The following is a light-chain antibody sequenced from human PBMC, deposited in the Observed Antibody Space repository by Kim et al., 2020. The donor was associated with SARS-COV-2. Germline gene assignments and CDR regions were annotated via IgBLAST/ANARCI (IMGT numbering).Light chain of an antibody. CDR1: QSVSSN. V-gene: IGKV3-15*01. Sequence: EIVMTQSPATLSVSPGERATLSCRASQSVSSNLAWDQQKPGQAPRLLISGAFTRATGIPARFSGSGSGTEFTLTTTSLQSVDIGLYYCQQYNKWPPWMFVQGTKVDI. CDR2: GAF. CDR3: QQYNKWPPWM. J-gene: IGKJ1*01.